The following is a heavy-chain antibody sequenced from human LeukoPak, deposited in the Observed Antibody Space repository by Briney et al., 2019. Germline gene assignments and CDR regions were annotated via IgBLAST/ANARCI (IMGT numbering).Heavy chain of an antibody. Sequence: SETLSLTCTVSGGSISSYYWSWIRQPPGKGLEWIGYIYYSGSTNYNPSLKSRVTISVDTSKNQFSLKLSSVTAADTAVYYCARGRYSSSPAEYFQHWGQGTLVTVSS. D-gene: IGHD6-13*01. CDR3: ARGRYSSSPAEYFQH. V-gene: IGHV4-59*08. CDR2: IYYSGST. J-gene: IGHJ1*01. CDR1: GGSISSYY.